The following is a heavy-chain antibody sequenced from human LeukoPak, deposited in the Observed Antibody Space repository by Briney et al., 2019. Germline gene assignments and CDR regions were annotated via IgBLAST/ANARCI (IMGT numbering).Heavy chain of an antibody. Sequence: GGSLRLSCAASGFTFSSSSMNWVRQAPGKGLEWVANIKQDGSEKYYVDSVKGRFTISRDNAKNSLYLQMNSLRAEDTAVYYCARDQRYCSSSSCPWEPFDYWGQGTLVTVSS. D-gene: IGHD2-2*01. CDR2: IKQDGSEK. V-gene: IGHV3-7*05. J-gene: IGHJ4*02. CDR3: ARDQRYCSSSSCPWEPFDY. CDR1: GFTFSSSS.